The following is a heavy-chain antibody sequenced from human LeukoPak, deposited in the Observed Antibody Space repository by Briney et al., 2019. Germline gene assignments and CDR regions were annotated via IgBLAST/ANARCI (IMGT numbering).Heavy chain of an antibody. Sequence: ASVKVSCKASGYTFTDYYMHWVRQAPGQGLEWMGWINPNSGGTNYAQKFQGRVTMTRDTSISTAYMELSRLSSDDTAVFYCARAAIPAAIPRNYYYYYMDVWGKGTTVTVSS. J-gene: IGHJ6*03. V-gene: IGHV1-2*02. CDR3: ARAAIPAAIPRNYYYYYMDV. D-gene: IGHD2-2*01. CDR1: GYTFTDYY. CDR2: INPNSGGT.